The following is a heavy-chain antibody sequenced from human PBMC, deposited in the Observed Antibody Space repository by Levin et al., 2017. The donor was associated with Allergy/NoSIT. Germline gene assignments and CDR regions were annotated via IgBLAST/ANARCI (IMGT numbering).Heavy chain of an antibody. Sequence: GGSLRLSCAASGFTFSSYAMHWVRQAPGKGLEWVAVISYDGSNKYYADSVKGRFTISRDNSKNTLYLQMNSLRAEDTAVYYCARGDPAGSYYDFWSGYYGRRVEESQLDYWGQGTLVTVSS. J-gene: IGHJ4*02. CDR3: ARGDPAGSYYDFWSGYYGRRVEESQLDY. D-gene: IGHD3-3*01. V-gene: IGHV3-30-3*01. CDR1: GFTFSSYA. CDR2: ISYDGSNK.